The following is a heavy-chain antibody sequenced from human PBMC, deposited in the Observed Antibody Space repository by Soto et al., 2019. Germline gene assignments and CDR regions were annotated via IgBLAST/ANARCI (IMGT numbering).Heavy chain of an antibody. CDR3: AREVVVGATQDYYGMDV. J-gene: IGHJ6*02. D-gene: IGHD1-26*01. CDR1: GGSISSSSYY. V-gene: IGHV4-39*02. Sequence: SETLSLTCTVSGGSISSSSYYWGWIRQPPWKGLEWIGSIYYSGSTYYNPSLKSRVTISVDTSKNQFSLKLSSVTAADTAVYYCAREVVVGATQDYYGMDVWGQGXTVTVSS. CDR2: IYYSGST.